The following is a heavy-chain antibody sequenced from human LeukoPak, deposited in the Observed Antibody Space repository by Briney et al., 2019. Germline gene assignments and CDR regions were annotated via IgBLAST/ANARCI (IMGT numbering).Heavy chain of an antibody. Sequence: NPSENLSLTCTVSGGSVNTYYWSWIRQPPGKGLEWIGYVYKGGDTNSNPSLKSRVTILVDTSKTQFSLKPSSVTAADTAVYYCARGSFNILTGYDPRPDYWGQGTLVLVSS. CDR2: VYKGGDT. J-gene: IGHJ4*02. CDR3: ARGSFNILTGYDPRPDY. V-gene: IGHV4-59*02. D-gene: IGHD3-9*01. CDR1: GGSVNTYY.